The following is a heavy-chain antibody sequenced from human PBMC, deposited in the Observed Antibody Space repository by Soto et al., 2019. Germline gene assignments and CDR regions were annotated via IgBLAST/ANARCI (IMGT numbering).Heavy chain of an antibody. J-gene: IGHJ3*02. Sequence: GGSLRLSCAASGFTFSDYYMSWIRQAPGKGLEWVSYISSSGSTIYYADSVKGRFTISRDNAKNSLYLQMNSLRAEDTAVYYCARAYHHDYGDYLINDAFDIWGQGTMVTVSS. V-gene: IGHV3-11*01. D-gene: IGHD4-17*01. CDR1: GFTFSDYY. CDR2: ISSSGSTI. CDR3: ARAYHHDYGDYLINDAFDI.